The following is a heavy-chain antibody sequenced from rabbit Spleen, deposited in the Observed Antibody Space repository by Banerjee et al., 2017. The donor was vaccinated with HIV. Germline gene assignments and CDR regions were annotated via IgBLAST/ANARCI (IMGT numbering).Heavy chain of an antibody. CDR2: IYADYGST. V-gene: IGHV1S40*01. D-gene: IGHD1-1*01. J-gene: IGHJ2*01. Sequence: QSLEESGGDLVKPGASLTLTCTASGFSFSSSYWICWVRQAPGKGLELIACIYADYGSTDYASWAKGRFTISKTSSTTVTLQMTSLTAADTATYFCARNYVNVFDPWGPGTLVTVS. CDR3: ARNYVNVFDP. CDR1: GFSFSSSYW.